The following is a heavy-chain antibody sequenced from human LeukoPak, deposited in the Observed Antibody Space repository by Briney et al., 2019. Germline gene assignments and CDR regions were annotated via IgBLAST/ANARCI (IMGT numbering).Heavy chain of an antibody. J-gene: IGHJ3*02. CDR3: ARDLVEDSRGWFRSDAFDI. V-gene: IGHV3-53*01. D-gene: IGHD6-19*01. CDR1: GFTVSSNY. Sequence: GGSLRLSCAGSGFTVSSNYMSWVRQAPGKGLEWVSVIYSGGGTYYADSVKGRFTISRDNSKNTLYLQMNSLRAEDTAVYYCARDLVEDSRGWFRSDAFDIWGQGTMVTVSS. CDR2: IYSGGGT.